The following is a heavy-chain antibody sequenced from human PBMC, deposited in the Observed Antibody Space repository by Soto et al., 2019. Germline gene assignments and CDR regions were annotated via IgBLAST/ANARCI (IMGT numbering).Heavy chain of an antibody. D-gene: IGHD3-10*01. V-gene: IGHV1-69*02. CDR2: INPILSMS. J-gene: IGHJ4*02. CDR1: GDNFAFHS. CDR3: ATSYGSGYRAFDY. Sequence: QVQLVQSGAEVKRPGSSVKVSCKASGDNFAFHSINWVRQAPGLGLEWMGRINPILSMSNYAQRFQGRVTMTADKSTSTAYMVLSSLRSEDTAIYYCATSYGSGYRAFDYWGQGALVTVSS.